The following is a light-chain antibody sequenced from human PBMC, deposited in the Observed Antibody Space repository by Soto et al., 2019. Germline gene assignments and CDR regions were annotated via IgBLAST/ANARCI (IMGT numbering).Light chain of an antibody. CDR3: QQYNNRPPT. CDR2: GAS. CDR1: QSVSSS. Sequence: ETVMTQSPATLSVSPGERAILSCRASQSVSSSLAWYQQKPGQAPRLLIYGASTRATGIPARFSGSGSGTEFTLIISSLQSEDFAGYYCQQYNNRPPTFGGGTKVDIK. J-gene: IGKJ4*01. V-gene: IGKV3-15*01.